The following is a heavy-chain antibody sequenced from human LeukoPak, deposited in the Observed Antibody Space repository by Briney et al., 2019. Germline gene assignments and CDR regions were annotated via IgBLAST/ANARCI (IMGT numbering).Heavy chain of an antibody. CDR1: GYSFSTSS. Sequence: GESLKISCKGSGYSFSTSSMNWVRQAPGEGLEWVSSISSSSDYMAYADSVKGRFTISRDNAKNSLYLQMNSLRAEDTAVYYCAREPDRIQDLDYWGQGTLVTVSS. V-gene: IGHV3-21*01. D-gene: IGHD1-14*01. CDR2: ISSSSDYM. CDR3: AREPDRIQDLDY. J-gene: IGHJ4*02.